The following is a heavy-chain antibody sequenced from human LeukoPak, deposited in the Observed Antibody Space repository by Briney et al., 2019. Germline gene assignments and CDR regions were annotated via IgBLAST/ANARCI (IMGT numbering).Heavy chain of an antibody. CDR2: IYYSGST. Sequence: SETLSLTCTVSGGSISSYYWSWIRQPPGKGLEWIGYIYYSGSTNYNPSLKSRVTISVDTSKNQFSLKLSSVTAADTAVYYCARGTDARKVGYWGQGTLVTVSS. V-gene: IGHV4-59*01. J-gene: IGHJ4*02. CDR1: GGSISSYY. CDR3: ARGTDARKVGY. D-gene: IGHD1-14*01.